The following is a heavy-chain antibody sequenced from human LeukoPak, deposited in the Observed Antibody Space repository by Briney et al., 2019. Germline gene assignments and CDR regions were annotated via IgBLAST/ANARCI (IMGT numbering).Heavy chain of an antibody. CDR3: VRGLLWFGELSPPGY. Sequence: ASVKVSCKASGYTFTIYAIHWVRQAPGQRLEWMGWINAGNGNTKFSQNFQGRVTIARDTAATTAYMDLNSLRSEDTAVYYCVRGLLWFGELSPPGYWGQGTLVTVSS. CDR2: INAGNGNT. D-gene: IGHD3-10*01. V-gene: IGHV1-3*01. CDR1: GYTFTIYA. J-gene: IGHJ4*02.